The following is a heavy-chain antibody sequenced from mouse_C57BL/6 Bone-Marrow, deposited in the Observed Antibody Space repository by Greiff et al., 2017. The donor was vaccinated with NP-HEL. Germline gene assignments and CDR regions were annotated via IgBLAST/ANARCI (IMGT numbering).Heavy chain of an antibody. CDR1: GFNIKDDY. CDR3: TTVRDFDV. J-gene: IGHJ1*03. D-gene: IGHD2-1*01. V-gene: IGHV14-4*01. CDR2: IDPENGDT. Sequence: EVKLQESGAELVRPGASVKLSCTASGFNIKDDYMHWVKQRPEQGLEWIGWIDPENGDTEYASKFQGKATITADTSSNTAYLQLSSLTSEDTAVYYCTTVRDFDVWGTGTTVTVSS.